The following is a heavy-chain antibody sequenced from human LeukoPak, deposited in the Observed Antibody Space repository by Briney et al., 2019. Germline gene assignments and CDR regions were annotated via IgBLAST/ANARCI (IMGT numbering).Heavy chain of an antibody. CDR3: ARHISMERFGEFYYYYYMDV. V-gene: IGHV4-39*01. CDR2: IYYSGST. J-gene: IGHJ6*03. D-gene: IGHD3-10*01. CDR1: GGSISSSSYY. Sequence: PSETLSLTCTVSGGSISSSSYYWGWIRQPPGKGLEWIGSIYYSGSTYYNPSLKSRVTISVDTSKNQFSLKLSSVTAADTAVYYCARHISMERFGEFYYYYYMDVWGKGTTVTISS.